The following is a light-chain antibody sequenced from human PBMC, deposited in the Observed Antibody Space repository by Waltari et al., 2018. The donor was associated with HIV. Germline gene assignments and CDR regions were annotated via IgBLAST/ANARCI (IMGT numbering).Light chain of an antibody. CDR3: SSYTSSSTRV. V-gene: IGLV2-14*01. CDR1: SSDVGASNH. Sequence: QSALTQPASVSGSPGQSLTTSCTGTSSDVGASNHVSWYQQHPGKAPKLMIYEVSNRPSGVSNRFSGSKSGNTASLTISGLQAEDEADYYCSSYTSSSTRVFGGGTNLTVL. J-gene: IGLJ3*02. CDR2: EVS.